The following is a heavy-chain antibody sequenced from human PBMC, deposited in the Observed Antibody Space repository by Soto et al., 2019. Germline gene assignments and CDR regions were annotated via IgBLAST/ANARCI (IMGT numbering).Heavy chain of an antibody. D-gene: IGHD3-3*01. J-gene: IGHJ4*02. Sequence: EVQLLESGGGLVQPGGSLRLSCAASGFTFSNYAMSWVHQAPGKGLEWVSTIIPSGGSTYYADSVKGRFTLSRDNSKNTLYLQMNSLRAEDTAVYYCAKDKDFWSGYYSHFDYWGQGTLVTVSS. CDR3: AKDKDFWSGYYSHFDY. CDR2: IIPSGGST. V-gene: IGHV3-23*01. CDR1: GFTFSNYA.